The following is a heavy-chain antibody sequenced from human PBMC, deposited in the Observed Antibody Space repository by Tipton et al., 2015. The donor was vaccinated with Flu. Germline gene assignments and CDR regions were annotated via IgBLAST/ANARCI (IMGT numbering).Heavy chain of an antibody. CDR2: IYHTGNT. V-gene: IGHV4-38-2*01. CDR3: ARYSSSVATYWYFDL. J-gene: IGHJ2*01. Sequence: TLSLTCSVSGDSIGSGYYWGWIRQPPGKGLEWIGNIYHTGNTYYNPSLRSRVTISVDRSKNKFSLTLNSVTAADTAMYYCARYSSSVATYWYFDLWGRGTLVTVSS. D-gene: IGHD6-6*01. CDR1: GDSIGSGYY.